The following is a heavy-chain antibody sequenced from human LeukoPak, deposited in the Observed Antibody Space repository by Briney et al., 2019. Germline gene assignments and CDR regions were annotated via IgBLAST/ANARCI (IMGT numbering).Heavy chain of an antibody. CDR3: ARDPYGSGSFDH. V-gene: IGHV3-21*04. CDR2: ISSSSSYI. J-gene: IGHJ5*02. CDR1: GFTFSSYS. D-gene: IGHD3-10*01. Sequence: GGSLRLSCAASGFTFSSYSMNWVRQAPGKGLEWGSSISSSSSYIYYADSVKGRFTISRDNAKNSLYLQMNSLRAEDTAVYYCARDPYGSGSFDHWGQGTLVTVSS.